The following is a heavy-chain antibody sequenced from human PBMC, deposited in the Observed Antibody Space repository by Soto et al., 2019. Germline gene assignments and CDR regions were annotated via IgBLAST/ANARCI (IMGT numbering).Heavy chain of an antibody. Sequence: SETLSLTCTVSGGSISSGGYYWSWIRQHPGKGLEWIGYIYYSGSTYYNTSLKSRVTISVDTSKNQFSLKLSSVTAADTAVYYCARDKERGLRFLDWPPTRYGMDVWGQGTTVT. D-gene: IGHD3-3*01. J-gene: IGHJ6*02. CDR2: IYYSGST. V-gene: IGHV4-31*03. CDR1: GGSISSGGYY. CDR3: ARDKERGLRFLDWPPTRYGMDV.